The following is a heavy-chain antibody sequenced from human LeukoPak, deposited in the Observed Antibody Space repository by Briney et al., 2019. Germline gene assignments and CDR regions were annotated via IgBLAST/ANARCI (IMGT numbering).Heavy chain of an antibody. V-gene: IGHV3-30*02. J-gene: IGHJ4*02. CDR1: GFTFSSYG. D-gene: IGHD3-10*01. CDR2: IRYDGSNK. Sequence: PGGSLRLSFAASGFTFSSYGMHWVRQAPGKGLEWVAFIRYDGSNKYYTDSVKGRFTISRDNSKNTLYLQMNSLRAEDTAVYYCAKELRYYGSGSYTPLDYWGQGTLVTVSS. CDR3: AKELRYYGSGSYTPLDY.